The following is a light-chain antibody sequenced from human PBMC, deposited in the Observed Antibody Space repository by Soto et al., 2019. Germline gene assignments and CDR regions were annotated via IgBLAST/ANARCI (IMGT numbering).Light chain of an antibody. CDR1: SSDVGNYNY. J-gene: IGLJ1*01. V-gene: IGLV2-14*01. Sequence: SALTQPASVSGSPGQSITISCTGTSSDVGNYNYVSWYQHHPGKAPKVMIYEVRNRPSGVSNRFSGSKSGNTASLTISGLQAEDEADYYCSSYSSTKTRVFGTGTKVTV. CDR2: EVR. CDR3: SSYSSTKTRV.